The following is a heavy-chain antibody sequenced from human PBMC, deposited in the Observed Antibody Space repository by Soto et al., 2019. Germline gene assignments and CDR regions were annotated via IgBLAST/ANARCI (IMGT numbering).Heavy chain of an antibody. Sequence: QVQLVESGGGVVQPGGSLRLSCAASGFTFSNYDMHWVLQAPGKRLEWVAVKSYAGDNKYYADSVKGRFTISRDNSKKPLYLQMNRVRAEDTAVYYCAKETCRGGSCYGYYGMDVWGQGTTFTV. V-gene: IGHV3-30*18. CDR3: AKETCRGGSCYGYYGMDV. CDR2: KSYAGDNK. CDR1: GFTFSNYD. J-gene: IGHJ6*02. D-gene: IGHD2-15*01.